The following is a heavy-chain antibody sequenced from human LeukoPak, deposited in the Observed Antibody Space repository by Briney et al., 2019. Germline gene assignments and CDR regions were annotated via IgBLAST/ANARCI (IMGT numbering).Heavy chain of an antibody. CDR1: GFTFDDYA. CDR3: AKDRTSGSYYNFDY. D-gene: IGHD3-10*01. Sequence: PGRSLRLSCAASGFTFDDYAMHWVRQAPGKGLERVSGISWNSGSIGYADSVKGRFTISRDNAKNSLYLQMNSLRAEDTALYYCAKDRTSGSYYNFDYWGQGTLVTVSS. CDR2: ISWNSGSI. J-gene: IGHJ4*02. V-gene: IGHV3-9*01.